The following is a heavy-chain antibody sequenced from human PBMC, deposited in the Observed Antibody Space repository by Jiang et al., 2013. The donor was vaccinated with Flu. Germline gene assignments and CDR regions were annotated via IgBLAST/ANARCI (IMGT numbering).Heavy chain of an antibody. Sequence: GDSVSSNSAAWNWIRQSPSRGLEWLGRTYYRSKWYNDYAVSVKSRITINPDTSKNQFSLQLNSVTPEDTAVYYCARDYTPRHVPVTTRYYFDYWGQGTLVTVSS. D-gene: IGHD4-11*01. CDR2: TYYRSKWYN. J-gene: IGHJ4*02. V-gene: IGHV6-1*01. CDR1: GDSVSSNSAA. CDR3: ARDYTPRHVPVTTRYYFDY.